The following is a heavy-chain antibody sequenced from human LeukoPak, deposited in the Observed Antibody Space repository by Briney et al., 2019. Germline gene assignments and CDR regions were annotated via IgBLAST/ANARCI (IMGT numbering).Heavy chain of an antibody. Sequence: SQTLSLTCSVSGGAVTNSNVYWGWIRQPPGKGLDWIGSIFYSVTTYYNPSLKSRVAISVDTSDNQFSLKLSSVTAADTAVYYCAREKGGSGSYYYYYYMDVWGKGTTVTLS. V-gene: IGHV4-39*07. CDR2: IFYSVTT. J-gene: IGHJ6*03. CDR3: AREKGGSGSYYYYYYMDV. CDR1: GGAVTNSNVY. D-gene: IGHD3-10*01.